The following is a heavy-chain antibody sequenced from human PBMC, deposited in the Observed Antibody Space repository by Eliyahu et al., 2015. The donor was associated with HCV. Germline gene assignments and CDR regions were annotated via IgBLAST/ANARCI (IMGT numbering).Heavy chain of an antibody. CDR3: ASGGGGIAVTGTGGWFDP. CDR2: IHXSGST. CDR1: GGSITTYY. V-gene: IGHV4-59*01. J-gene: IGHJ5*02. Sequence: QVQLQESGPGLVKPSETLSLTCTVSGGSITTYYWSWXRQPPGKGLEWIGYIHXSGSTNYNPSLKSRVTISIDTSKNQFSLNLTSVTAADTAMYYCASGGGGIAVTGTGGWFDPWGQGTLVTVSS. D-gene: IGHD6-19*01.